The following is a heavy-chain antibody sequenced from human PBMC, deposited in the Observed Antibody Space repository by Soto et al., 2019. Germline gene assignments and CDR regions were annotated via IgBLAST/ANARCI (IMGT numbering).Heavy chain of an antibody. CDR2: IWYDGSNK. CDR1: GFTFSSYG. Sequence: QVQLVESGGGVVQPGMSLRLSCAASGFTFSSYGMHWVRQAPGKGLEWVAVIWYDGSNKYYADSVKGRFTISRDNSKNALYLKMNSLRAEDTAVYYCAREDYGSGSFDYWGQGTLVTVSS. J-gene: IGHJ4*02. D-gene: IGHD3-10*01. CDR3: AREDYGSGSFDY. V-gene: IGHV3-33*01.